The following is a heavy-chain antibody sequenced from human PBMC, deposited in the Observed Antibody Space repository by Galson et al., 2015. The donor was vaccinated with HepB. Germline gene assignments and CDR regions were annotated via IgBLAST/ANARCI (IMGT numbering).Heavy chain of an antibody. Sequence: SLRLACAASGFTFSSYAMSGVRQAPGKGLEWVAATSGNGGSTAHADSVKGRFTIYRDKSKNTLYLQMNSLRGEDTAVYYCAKEGYYYGSGDYYFDYWGQGTLVTVSS. CDR1: GFTFSSYA. CDR3: AKEGYYYGSGDYYFDY. CDR2: TSGNGGST. D-gene: IGHD3-10*01. J-gene: IGHJ4*02. V-gene: IGHV3-23*01.